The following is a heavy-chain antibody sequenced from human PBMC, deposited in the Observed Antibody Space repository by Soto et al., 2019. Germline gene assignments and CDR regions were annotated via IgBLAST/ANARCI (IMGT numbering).Heavy chain of an antibody. CDR1: SGSISSSNW. J-gene: IGHJ4*02. Sequence: PSETLSLTCAVSSGSISSSNWWSWVRQPPGKGLEWIGEIYHSGSTNYNPSLKSRVTISVDKSKNQFSLKLSSVTAADTAVYYCARDLSYCTNGVCYSYFDYWGQGTLVTVSS. D-gene: IGHD2-8*01. CDR3: ARDLSYCTNGVCYSYFDY. CDR2: IYHSGST. V-gene: IGHV4-4*02.